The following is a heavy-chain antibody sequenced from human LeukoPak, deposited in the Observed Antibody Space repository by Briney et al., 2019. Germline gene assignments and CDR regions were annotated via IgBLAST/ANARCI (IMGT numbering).Heavy chain of an antibody. J-gene: IGHJ5*02. CDR3: ARVSPHRKMSYGNQNWFDT. CDR2: IVVGSGNT. Sequence: SVKVSCKASGFTFTSSAMQWVRQARGQRLEWIGWIVVGSGNTNYAQKFQERVTITRDMSTSTAYMELSSLRSEDTAVYYCARVSPHRKMSYGNQNWFDTWGQGTLVTVSS. D-gene: IGHD3-16*01. CDR1: GFTFTSSA. V-gene: IGHV1-58*02.